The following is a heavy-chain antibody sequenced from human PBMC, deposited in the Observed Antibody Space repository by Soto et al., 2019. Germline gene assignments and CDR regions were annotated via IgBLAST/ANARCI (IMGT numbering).Heavy chain of an antibody. CDR2: ISAYNGNS. CDR3: ARDQYSSGWYWRYLEGNNWFDP. V-gene: IGHV1-18*01. D-gene: IGHD6-19*01. J-gene: IGHJ5*02. CDR1: GYTFTIYG. Sequence: GASVKVSCKASGYTFTIYGIMWVRQAPGQGLEWMGWISAYNGNSNYAQKLQGRVTMTTDTSTSTAYMELRSLRSDDTAVYYCARDQYSSGWYWRYLEGNNWFDPWGQGTQVTVSS.